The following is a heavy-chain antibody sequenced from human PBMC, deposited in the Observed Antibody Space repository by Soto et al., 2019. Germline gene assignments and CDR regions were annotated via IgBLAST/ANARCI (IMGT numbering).Heavy chain of an antibody. CDR1: GGTFSNYA. CDR2: IIPIFGTA. D-gene: IGHD5-12*01. Sequence: SVKVSFKASGGTFSNYAINWVRQAPGQGLEWMGGIIPIFGTANYAQKFQGRVTITADESTSTAYLDLSSLRSEDTAVYYCARPVEMATISRSYLFYWGQGTLVTVS. V-gene: IGHV1-69*13. J-gene: IGHJ4*02. CDR3: ARPVEMATISRSYLFY.